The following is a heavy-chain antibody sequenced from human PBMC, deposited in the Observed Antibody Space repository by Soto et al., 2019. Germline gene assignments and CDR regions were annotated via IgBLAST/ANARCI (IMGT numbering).Heavy chain of an antibody. CDR2: IRQDGHEK. D-gene: IGHD2-2*01. CDR3: ARDLPGYCSTTNCYYYFDF. J-gene: IGHJ4*02. V-gene: IGHV3-7*03. CDR1: AYTFTSYA. Sequence: GGSLRLSWAVSAYTFTSYAMSCVRESLGEELKWVANIRQDGHEKYYVDSVRGRFTISRDNAQNSLYLQMDSLRAEDTAMYYCARDLPGYCSTTNCYYYFDFWGQGTLVTVSS.